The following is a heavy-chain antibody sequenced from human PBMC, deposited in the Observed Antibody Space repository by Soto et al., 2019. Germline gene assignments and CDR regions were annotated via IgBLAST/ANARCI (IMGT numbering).Heavy chain of an antibody. D-gene: IGHD2-15*01. CDR3: ANLPVGCCSAGSCYCLGY. CDR2: ISGPGDTT. CDR1: GFTFRNYG. Sequence: EVQLLESGGGLVHPGGSLRLSCAASGFTFRNYGMSWVRQAPGKGLEWVSAISGPGDTTYYADFVRGRFTLSRDNSKNTMSLQMNSMRGEDAAVLYFANLPVGCCSAGSCYCLGYWGQGPPVTVSS. J-gene: IGHJ4*02. V-gene: IGHV3-23*01.